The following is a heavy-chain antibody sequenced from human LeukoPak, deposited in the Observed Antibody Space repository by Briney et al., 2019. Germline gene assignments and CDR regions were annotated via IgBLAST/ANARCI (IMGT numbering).Heavy chain of an antibody. D-gene: IGHD3-10*01. CDR2: INPNSGGT. J-gene: IGHJ6*03. V-gene: IGHV1-2*02. Sequence: ASVKVSCKASGYTFTGYYMHWVRQAPGQGLEWMGWINPNSGGTNYAQKFQGRVTMTRDTSISTAYMELSRLRSDDTAMYYCAGGDYYGSGSLGSYYYMDVWGKGTTVTVSS. CDR1: GYTFTGYY. CDR3: AGGDYYGSGSLGSYYYMDV.